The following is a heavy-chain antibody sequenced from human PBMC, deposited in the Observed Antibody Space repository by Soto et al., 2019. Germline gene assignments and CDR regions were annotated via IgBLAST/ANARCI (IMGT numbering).Heavy chain of an antibody. CDR1: GYKFISHS. Sequence: QIQLVQSGGEVKKPGASVKVSCKSSGYKFISHSITWVRQAPGQGLEWMGRISAYNGNTNYAQKPQGRVTMTTDTSTNTAYMELGSLRSDDTAVYYCARGAFCGGAPGCRDMDVWGQGTTVTVSS. J-gene: IGHJ6*02. CDR3: ARGAFCGGAPGCRDMDV. V-gene: IGHV1-18*01. D-gene: IGHD2-21*01. CDR2: ISAYNGNT.